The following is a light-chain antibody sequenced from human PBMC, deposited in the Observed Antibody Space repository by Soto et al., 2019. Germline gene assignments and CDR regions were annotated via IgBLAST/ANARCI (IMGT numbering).Light chain of an antibody. CDR2: DAS. Sequence: EIVLTQSPGTLSLSPGERATLSCRASQSVTNSFLAWYQQAPGQAPRLLIYDASSRASGIPDRFTGSGSGTDFTLTISRLEPEDFAVYYCQKYGSSLLFGQGTKVDIK. V-gene: IGKV3-20*01. J-gene: IGKJ1*01. CDR1: QSVTNSF. CDR3: QKYGSSLL.